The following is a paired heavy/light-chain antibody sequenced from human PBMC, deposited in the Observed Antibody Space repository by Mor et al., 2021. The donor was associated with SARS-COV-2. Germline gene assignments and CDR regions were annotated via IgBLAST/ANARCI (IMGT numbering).Heavy chain of an antibody. V-gene: IGHV3-30*04. CDR2: ISYDGSNK. D-gene: IGHD6-6*01. Sequence: QVQLVESGGGVVQPGRSLRLSCAASGFTFSSYAMHWVRQAPGKGLEWVAVISYDGSNKYYADSVKGRFTISRDNSKNTLYLQMNSLRAEDTAVYYCARGYSSSSLANGWVGLVDYWGQGTLVTVSS. CDR1: GFTFSSYA. CDR3: ARGYSSSSLANGWVGLVDY. J-gene: IGHJ4*02.
Light chain of an antibody. V-gene: IGKV2-29*02. J-gene: IGKJ1*01. CDR1: QSLLHSDGKTY. Sequence: DIVMTQTPLSLSVTPGQPASISCKSSQSLLHSDGKTYLYWYLQKPGQSPQLLIYEVSSRFSGVPDRFSGSGSGTDFTLKISRVEAEDVGVYYCMQGIHLPPWTFGQGTKVEIK. CDR3: MQGIHLPPWT. CDR2: EVS.